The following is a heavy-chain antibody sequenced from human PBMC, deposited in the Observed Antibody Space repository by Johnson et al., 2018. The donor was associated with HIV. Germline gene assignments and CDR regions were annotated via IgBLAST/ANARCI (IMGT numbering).Heavy chain of an antibody. CDR1: GFTFSSYG. V-gene: IGHV3-30*02. J-gene: IGHJ3*02. CDR3: AKDVERDILTGYGAFDI. D-gene: IGHD3-9*01. CDR2: IRYDGNNK. Sequence: QVQLVESGGGVVQPGGSLRVPCAASGFTFSSYGMHWVRQAPGKGLEGVAFIRYDGNNKYYADSVKGRFTISRDNSKNTLFLQMNSLRAEDTAVYYCAKDVERDILTGYGAFDIWGQGTMVTVSS.